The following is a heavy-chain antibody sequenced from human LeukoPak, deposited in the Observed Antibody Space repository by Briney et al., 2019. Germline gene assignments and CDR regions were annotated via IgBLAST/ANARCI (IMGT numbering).Heavy chain of an antibody. CDR1: GGSISSSSYY. J-gene: IGHJ4*02. V-gene: IGHV4-39*01. CDR3: ARPLAAEFDY. D-gene: IGHD6-13*01. Sequence: PSETPSLTCTVSGGSISSSSYYWGWIRQPPGRGLEWIGSIYYSGSTYYNPSLKSRVTISVDTSKNQFSLKLSSVTAADTAVYYCARPLAAEFDYWGQRTLVTVSS. CDR2: IYYSGST.